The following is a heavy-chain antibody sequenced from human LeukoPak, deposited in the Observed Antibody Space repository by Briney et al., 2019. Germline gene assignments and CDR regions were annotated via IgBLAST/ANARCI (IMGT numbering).Heavy chain of an antibody. CDR3: AHRSSGWETPDY. J-gene: IGHJ4*02. CDR2: IYWNDNK. D-gene: IGHD6-19*01. CDR1: GFSLSTSGVG. Sequence: SGPTLVNPTQTLTLTCTFSGFSLSTSGVGVGWIRQPPGKALEWLALIYWNDNKRYSPSLKSRLTITKDTSKNQVVLTMTNMDPVDTATYYCAHRSSGWETPDYWGQGTLVTVSS. V-gene: IGHV2-5*01.